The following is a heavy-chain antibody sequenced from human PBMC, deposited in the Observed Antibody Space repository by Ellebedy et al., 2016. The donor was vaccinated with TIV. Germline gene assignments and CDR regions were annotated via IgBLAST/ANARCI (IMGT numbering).Heavy chain of an antibody. V-gene: IGHV3-72*01. D-gene: IGHD1-20*01. CDR2: SRNQARSYTT. CDR3: SIASYNWNYYYAMDV. J-gene: IGHJ6*02. CDR1: GFTLSDHF. Sequence: PGGSLRLSCAASGFTLSDHFMDWVRRAPGKGLEWVGRSRNQARSYTTEYAASVEGRFTISRDNSGNSMYLLMNGLRAEDTAVYYCSIASYNWNYYYAMDVWGQGTTVTVFS.